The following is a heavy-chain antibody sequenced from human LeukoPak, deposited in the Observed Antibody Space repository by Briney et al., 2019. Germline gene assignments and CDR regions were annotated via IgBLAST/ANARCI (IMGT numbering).Heavy chain of an antibody. CDR1: GGSFSGYY. V-gene: IGHV4-34*01. D-gene: IGHD5-24*01. Sequence: PSETLSLTCAVYGGSFSGYYWSWIRQPPGKGLEWIGEINHSGSTNYNPSLKSRVTISVDTSKNQFSLKLSSVPAADTAVYYCARVGRITLMKRRLDYYYGMDVWGQGTTVTVSS. CDR2: INHSGST. CDR3: ARVGRITLMKRRLDYYYGMDV. J-gene: IGHJ6*02.